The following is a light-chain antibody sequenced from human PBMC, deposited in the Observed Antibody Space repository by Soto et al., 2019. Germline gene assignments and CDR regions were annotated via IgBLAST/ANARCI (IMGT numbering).Light chain of an antibody. CDR3: QQYGSPVI. V-gene: IGKV3-20*01. Sequence: EIVLTQSPGTLSLSPGERATLSCRASQSVSSSYLAWYQQKPGQAPRLLIYGASSRATGIPDRFSGSGSGTDFTLTISRLEPEDFAVYYCQQYGSPVIFGGGPKVDIK. CDR1: QSVSSSY. J-gene: IGKJ4*01. CDR2: GAS.